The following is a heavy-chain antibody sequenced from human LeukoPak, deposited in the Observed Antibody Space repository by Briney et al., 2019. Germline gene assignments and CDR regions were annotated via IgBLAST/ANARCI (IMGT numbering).Heavy chain of an antibody. D-gene: IGHD1-1*01. V-gene: IGHV3-53*01. Sequence: PGRSLRLSCAVSGFSVSNSFMSWVRQAPGKGLEWLSVIFTGGDTYYAGSVNGRFTISRDNCENTLYLQMNSLTAEDTALYYCVEGSTGVHYLEYWGQGTLVTVSS. CDR2: IFTGGDT. CDR3: VEGSTGVHYLEY. J-gene: IGHJ4*02. CDR1: GFSVSNSF.